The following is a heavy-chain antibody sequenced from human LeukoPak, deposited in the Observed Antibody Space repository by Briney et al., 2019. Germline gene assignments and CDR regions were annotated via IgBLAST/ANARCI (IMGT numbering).Heavy chain of an antibody. CDR1: GGSISSYY. Sequence: PSETLSPTCTVSGGSISSYYWSWIRQPPGKGLEWIGYIYYSGSTNYNPSLKSRVTISVDTSKNQFSLKLSSVTAADTAVYYCARVDSSSWYENWFDPWGQGTLVTVSS. J-gene: IGHJ5*02. CDR3: ARVDSSSWYENWFDP. V-gene: IGHV4-59*01. CDR2: IYYSGST. D-gene: IGHD6-13*01.